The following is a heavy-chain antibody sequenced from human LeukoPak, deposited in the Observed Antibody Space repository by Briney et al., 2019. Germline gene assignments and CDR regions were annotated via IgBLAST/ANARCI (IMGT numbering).Heavy chain of an antibody. CDR3: TREQDGGKHDY. Sequence: ASVEVSCKASGYTFTDYYMHWVRQAPGQGLEWIGIIKPNGGKTSYAQKFQGRVIMTRDTSASTIYMELSSLGSEDTAVYYCTREQDGGKHDYWGPGTLVTVSS. D-gene: IGHD4-23*01. CDR1: GYTFTDYY. V-gene: IGHV1-46*01. CDR2: IKPNGGKT. J-gene: IGHJ4*02.